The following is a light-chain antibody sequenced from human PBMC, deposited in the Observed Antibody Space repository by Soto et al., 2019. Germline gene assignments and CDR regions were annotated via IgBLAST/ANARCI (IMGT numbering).Light chain of an antibody. J-gene: IGKJ4*01. V-gene: IGKV1-9*01. CDR1: QVINSH. CDR2: AAS. Sequence: DIQLTHSPSFLSASVGDRVTITFLASQVINSHLAWYQQGPGKAPKLLIYAASTLQSGVPSRFSGSGSGTDFTLTINSLQAEDFATYYCQKTRSYPSTFGGGTKGDNK. CDR3: QKTRSYPST.